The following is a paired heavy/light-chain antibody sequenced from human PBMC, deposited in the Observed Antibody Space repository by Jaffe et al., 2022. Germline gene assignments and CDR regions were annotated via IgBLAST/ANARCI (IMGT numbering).Heavy chain of an antibody. CDR1: GGSISSGTYY. J-gene: IGHJ5*02. V-gene: IGHV4-61*02. CDR2: IYTSGST. CDR3: ARTAQPPGNSWYWFDP. Sequence: QVQLQESGPGLVKPSQTLSLTCTVSGGSISSGTYYWSWIRQPAGKGLEWIGRIYTSGSTNYNPSLKSRVTISVDTSKNQFSLKLSSVTAADTAVYYCARTAQPPGNSWYWFDPWGQGTLVTVSS. D-gene: IGHD6-13*01.
Light chain of an antibody. CDR2: DVS. Sequence: QSALTQPRSVSGSPGQSVTISCTGTSSDVGGYNYVSWYQQHPGKAPKLMIYDVSKRPSGVPYRFSGSKSGNTASLTISGLQAEDEADYYCCSYAGSYTLVFGGGTKLTVL. CDR3: CSYAGSYTLV. CDR1: SSDVGGYNY. V-gene: IGLV2-11*01. J-gene: IGLJ2*01.